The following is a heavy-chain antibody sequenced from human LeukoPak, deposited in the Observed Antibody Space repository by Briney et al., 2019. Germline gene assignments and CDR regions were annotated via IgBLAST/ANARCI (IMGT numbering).Heavy chain of an antibody. D-gene: IGHD2-15*01. V-gene: IGHV3-23*01. J-gene: IGHJ5*02. Sequence: GGSLRLSCAASGFTFSSYAMSWVRQAPGKGLEWVSAISGSGGSTYYADSVKGRFTISRDNSKNTLYLQMNSLRAEDAAVYYCAKEPYYCSGGSCGANWFDPWGQGTLVTVSS. CDR2: ISGSGGST. CDR3: AKEPYYCSGGSCGANWFDP. CDR1: GFTFSSYA.